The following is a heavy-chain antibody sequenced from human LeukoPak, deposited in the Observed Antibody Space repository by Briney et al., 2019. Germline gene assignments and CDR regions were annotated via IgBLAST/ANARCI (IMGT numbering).Heavy chain of an antibody. CDR3: AREYYGSSGYYNDY. J-gene: IGHJ4*02. Sequence: ETLSLTCTVSGGSISSYYWSWIRQPPGKGLEWIGYIYYSGSTNYNPSLKSRVTISVDTSKNQFSLKLSSVTAADTAVYYCAREYYGSSGYYNDYWGQGALVTVSS. CDR2: IYYSGST. V-gene: IGHV4-59*01. CDR1: GGSISSYY. D-gene: IGHD3-22*01.